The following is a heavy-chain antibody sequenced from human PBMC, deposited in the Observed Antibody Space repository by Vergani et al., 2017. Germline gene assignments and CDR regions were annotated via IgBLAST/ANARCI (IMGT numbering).Heavy chain of an antibody. Sequence: QVQLVQSGAEVKKPGASVKVSCKASGYTFTSYYMHWVRQAPGQGLEWMGIINPSGGSTSYAQKFQGIVTMTRDTSTSTVYMELSSLRSVGTAVYYCVRDSRYCSSTSCYVGRDWFDPSGQGTLVTVSS. CDR3: VRDSRYCSSTSCYVGRDWFDP. V-gene: IGHV1-46*01. CDR1: GYTFTSYY. J-gene: IGHJ5*02. CDR2: INPSGGST. D-gene: IGHD2-2*01.